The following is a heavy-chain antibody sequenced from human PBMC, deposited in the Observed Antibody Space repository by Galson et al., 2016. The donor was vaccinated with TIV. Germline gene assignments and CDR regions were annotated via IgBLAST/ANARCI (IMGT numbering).Heavy chain of an antibody. CDR2: IRSKPYGGTA. Sequence: SLRLSCAVSGFRFGDNAISWFRQTPEKGLEWVGFIRSKPYGGTAEYAASVRGRFTISRDDSRSTAYLQMDSLKSEDTAVYYCARGRVETWGRGTVVTVSS. D-gene: IGHD5-24*01. V-gene: IGHV3-49*03. J-gene: IGHJ5*02. CDR1: GFRFGDNA. CDR3: ARGRVET.